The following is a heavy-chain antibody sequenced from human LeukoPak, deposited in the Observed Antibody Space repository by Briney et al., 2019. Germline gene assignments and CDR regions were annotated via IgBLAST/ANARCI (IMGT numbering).Heavy chain of an antibody. V-gene: IGHV3-9*01. CDR3: AKVVGGSDRPAGGGFDY. CDR2: ISWNSGSI. Sequence: GRSLRLSCAASGFTFDDYAMHWVRQAPGKGLEWVSGISWNSGSIGYADSVKGRFTISRDNAKNSMYLQMNSLRAEDTALYYCAKVVGGSDRPAGGGFDYWGQGTLVTVSS. CDR1: GFTFDDYA. J-gene: IGHJ4*02. D-gene: IGHD1-26*01.